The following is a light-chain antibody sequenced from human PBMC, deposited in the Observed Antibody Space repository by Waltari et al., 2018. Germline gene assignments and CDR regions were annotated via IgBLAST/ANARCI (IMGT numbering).Light chain of an antibody. V-gene: IGKV3-20*01. CDR2: AVS. CDR1: PRVSSTY. Sequence: EVGLTQSPGTLSLSPGERATLSCRASPRVSSTYLAWYQQKPGQAPRLLIYAVSTRPTGIPDRFSGSGSGTAFTLTISRLEPEDFAVYYCQLYGSSPTLSFGGGTKVEIK. J-gene: IGKJ4*01. CDR3: QLYGSSPTLS.